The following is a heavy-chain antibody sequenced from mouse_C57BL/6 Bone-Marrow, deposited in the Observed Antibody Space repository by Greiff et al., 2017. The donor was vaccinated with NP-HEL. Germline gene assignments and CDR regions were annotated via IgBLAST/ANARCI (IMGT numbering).Heavy chain of an antibody. CDR1: GYSITSGYY. Sequence: EVQLQQSGPGLVKPSQSLSLTCSVTGYSITSGYYWNWIRQFPGNKLEWMGYISYDGSNNYNPSLKNRISITRDTSKNQFFLKLNSVTTEDTATYYCARERIIYYGNYFDYWGQGTTLTVSS. CDR3: ARERIIYYGNYFDY. CDR2: ISYDGSN. D-gene: IGHD2-1*01. J-gene: IGHJ2*01. V-gene: IGHV3-6*01.